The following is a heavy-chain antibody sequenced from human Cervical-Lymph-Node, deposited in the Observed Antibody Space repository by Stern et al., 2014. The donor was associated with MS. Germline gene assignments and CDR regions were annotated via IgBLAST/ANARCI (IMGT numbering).Heavy chain of an antibody. D-gene: IGHD3-16*01. CDR2: ITVYNGNT. Sequence: VQLVESGAEVKKPGASVNVSCKASGYTFSSFAITWVRQAPGQGLEWMGTITVYNGNTNYAQRVQDRVTMTTDTPPNTAYREVRTLRSDDTALYYWARGWGDTRHWGQGTLVTVSS. J-gene: IGHJ4*02. V-gene: IGHV1-18*01. CDR1: GYTFSSFA. CDR3: ARGWGDTRH.